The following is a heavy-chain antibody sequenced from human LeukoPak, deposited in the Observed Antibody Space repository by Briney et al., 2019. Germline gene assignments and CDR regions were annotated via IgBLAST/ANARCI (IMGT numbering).Heavy chain of an antibody. CDR2: THPSGNT. CDR1: AGSNNSYY. Sequence: SETLSLTCTVSAGSNNSYYWSWIRQPPGKGLEWIGYTHPSGNTNYSPSLKSRVTISIDTSRNQFSLKLSSVTAADTAVYFCARKAPKKGWFDPWGQGTLVTVSS. J-gene: IGHJ5*02. CDR3: ARKAPKKGWFDP. V-gene: IGHV4-4*09.